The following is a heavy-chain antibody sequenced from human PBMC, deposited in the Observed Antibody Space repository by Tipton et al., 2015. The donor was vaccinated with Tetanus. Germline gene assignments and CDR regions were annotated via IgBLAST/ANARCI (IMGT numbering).Heavy chain of an antibody. V-gene: IGHV4-39*07. CDR1: GGSINNGSFY. D-gene: IGHD1-26*01. CDR3: ARDIEEVGATKYFDY. J-gene: IGHJ4*02. CDR2: VFCSGSS. Sequence: TLSLTCTVSGGSINNGSFYWGWIRQPPGKGLEWIGSVFCSGSSFYNPSLKSRVTMSVDTSKNQFSLRLTSVTAADTAVYYCARDIEEVGATKYFDYWGQGTLVTVSS.